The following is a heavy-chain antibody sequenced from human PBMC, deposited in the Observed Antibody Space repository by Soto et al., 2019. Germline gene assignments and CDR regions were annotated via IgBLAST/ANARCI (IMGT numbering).Heavy chain of an antibody. D-gene: IGHD5-12*01. CDR3: ARAPGYSGYDALDY. J-gene: IGHJ4*01. CDR1: GYTFSTYA. Sequence: EVQLVESGGGLVQPGGSLRLSCAASGYTFSTYAMHWVRQAPGKGLEYVSVINSNGGSTFYANSVKGRFTISRDNSKNTLYLQMGSLRVEDTGVYYCARAPGYSGYDALDYWRQGTLVTVSS. V-gene: IGHV3-64*01. CDR2: INSNGGST.